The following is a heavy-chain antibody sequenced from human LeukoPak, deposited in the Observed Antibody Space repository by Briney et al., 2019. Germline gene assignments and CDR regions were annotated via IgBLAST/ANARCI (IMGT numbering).Heavy chain of an antibody. J-gene: IGHJ4*02. V-gene: IGHV4-38-2*01. Sequence: PSETLSLTCAVSGYSISSGRCWGWIRQPPGKGLEWIGSVFHSGSTYYNPSLKSRVTISVDTSKNHFSLNLRSVTAADTAVYYCARSLSTAGIDYWGQGTLVTVSS. D-gene: IGHD2-2*01. CDR2: VFHSGST. CDR3: ARSLSTAGIDY. CDR1: GYSISSGRC.